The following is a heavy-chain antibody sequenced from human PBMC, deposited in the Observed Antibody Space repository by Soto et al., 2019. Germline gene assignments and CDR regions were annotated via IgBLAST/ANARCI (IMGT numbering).Heavy chain of an antibody. V-gene: IGHV3-33*01. CDR2: IWYDGSNK. CDR1: GFTFSSYG. Sequence: QVQLVESGGGVDQPGRSLRLSCAASGFTFSSYGMHWVRQAPGKGLEWVAVIWYDGSNKNYADSVKGRFTISRDNSKNTLYLQMNSLRAEDTAVYYCARDRIAAAGTIPDCWGQGTLVTVSS. J-gene: IGHJ4*02. CDR3: ARDRIAAAGTIPDC. D-gene: IGHD6-13*01.